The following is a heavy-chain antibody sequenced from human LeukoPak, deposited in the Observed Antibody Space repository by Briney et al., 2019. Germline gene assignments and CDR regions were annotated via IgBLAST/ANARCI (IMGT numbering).Heavy chain of an antibody. Sequence: KSVGSLRLSCAASGFPLSGYSMNWVRQAPGKGLEWVSSISSTTNYMYYADSVKGRFTISRDNAKNSLHLQMNSLRAEDTAVYYCARVGYCSSSTCRNFFDYWGQGTLVTVSS. D-gene: IGHD2-2*01. CDR3: ARVGYCSSSTCRNFFDY. CDR2: ISSTTNYM. V-gene: IGHV3-21*01. J-gene: IGHJ4*02. CDR1: GFPLSGYS.